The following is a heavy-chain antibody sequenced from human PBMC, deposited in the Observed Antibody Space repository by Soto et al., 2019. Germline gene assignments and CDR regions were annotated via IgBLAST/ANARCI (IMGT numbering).Heavy chain of an antibody. CDR1: GFTFTRYS. Sequence: GSLRLSCAASGFTFTRYSMNWVRQAPGKGLVWVSRINSDGSITSYADSVKGQFTISRDNAKNTLYLQMNSLRAEDTAVYYCARGSSSWYVSFDYWGQGTLVTVSS. D-gene: IGHD6-13*01. J-gene: IGHJ4*02. CDR2: INSDGSIT. V-gene: IGHV3-74*01. CDR3: ARGSSSWYVSFDY.